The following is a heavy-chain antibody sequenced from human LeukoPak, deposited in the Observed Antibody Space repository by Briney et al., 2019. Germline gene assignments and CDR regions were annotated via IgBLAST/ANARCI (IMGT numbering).Heavy chain of an antibody. CDR3: ARGIQLSAHRGNWFDP. CDR1: GYTFTSYY. CDR2: INPSGGST. J-gene: IGHJ5*02. Sequence: ASVKVSCKASGYTFTSYYMHWVRQAPGQGLEWMGIINPSGGSTSYAQKFQGRVTMTRDMSTSTVYMELSSLRSEDTAVYYCARGIQLSAHRGNWFDPWGQGTLVTVSS. V-gene: IGHV1-46*01. D-gene: IGHD5-18*01.